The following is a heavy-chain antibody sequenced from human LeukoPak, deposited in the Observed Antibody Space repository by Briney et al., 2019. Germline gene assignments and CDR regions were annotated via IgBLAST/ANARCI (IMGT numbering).Heavy chain of an antibody. J-gene: IGHJ4*02. V-gene: IGHV3-23*01. D-gene: IGHD3-10*01. CDR2: ITTSDGNT. Sequence: PGGSLRLSCAASGFTFSSYTMSWVRQAPGKGLEWVSTITTSDGNTYFADSVKGRFAISRDNSKNTLYLQMNNLRVEDTALYYCARSPPAHYGSGSSLDCWGQGTLVTVSS. CDR1: GFTFSSYT. CDR3: ARSPPAHYGSGSSLDC.